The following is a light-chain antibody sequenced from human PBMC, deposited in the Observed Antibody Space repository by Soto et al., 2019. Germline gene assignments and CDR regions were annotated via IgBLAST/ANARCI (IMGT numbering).Light chain of an antibody. CDR3: QQYNNWPPLT. J-gene: IGKJ4*01. CDR1: QSVNSN. CDR2: GAS. Sequence: EIVMTQSPATLSVSPGERATLSCRASQSVNSNLAWYQQKPGQAPRLLIYGASTRATGIPARFSGSGSVTEFTLTISSLQSEDFALYYCQQYNNWPPLTFGGGTKVEIK. V-gene: IGKV3-15*01.